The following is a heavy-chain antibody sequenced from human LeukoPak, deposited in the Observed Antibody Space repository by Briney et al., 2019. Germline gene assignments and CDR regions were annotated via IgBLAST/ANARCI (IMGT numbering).Heavy chain of an antibody. V-gene: IGHV1-2*02. CDR1: GYTFTGYY. Sequence: ASVKVSCKASGYTFTGYYMHWVRQAPGQGLEWMGWINPNSGGTNYAQKFQGRVTMTRDTSISTAYMELSRLRSDDTAVYYCARGGLIQLWLYGYFDYWGQGTLVTVSS. CDR3: ARGGLIQLWLYGYFDY. CDR2: INPNSGGT. D-gene: IGHD5-18*01. J-gene: IGHJ4*02.